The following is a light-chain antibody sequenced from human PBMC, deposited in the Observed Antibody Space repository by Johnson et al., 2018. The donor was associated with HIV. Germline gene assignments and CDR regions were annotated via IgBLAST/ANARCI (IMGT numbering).Light chain of an antibody. CDR2: DND. J-gene: IGLJ1*01. CDR1: DSNIGNNY. V-gene: IGLV1-51*01. Sequence: QSVLTQPPSVSAAPGQKVTISCFGSDSNIGNNYVSWYQQVPGTAPKLLIYDNDKRPSGIPDRSSGSKSGTSATLGITGLQTGDEADYYCETWDSSLSGVFGTGTKVTVL. CDR3: ETWDSSLSGV.